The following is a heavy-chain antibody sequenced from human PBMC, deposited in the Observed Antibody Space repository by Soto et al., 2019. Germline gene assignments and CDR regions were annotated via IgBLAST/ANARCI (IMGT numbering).Heavy chain of an antibody. V-gene: IGHV3-33*05. D-gene: IGHD3-16*01. J-gene: IGHJ4*02. Sequence: QVQLVESGGGVVQPGTSLRLSCVGSGFTFRSYVIHWVRQAPGKGLEWVALTSYDGSNNFYGESVKGRFTISRDNSRNTVELQMDSLRLEDTAPYYCARWGTTGGLDVWGQGTLVSVSS. CDR2: TSYDGSNN. CDR1: GFTFRSYV. CDR3: ARWGTTGGLDV.